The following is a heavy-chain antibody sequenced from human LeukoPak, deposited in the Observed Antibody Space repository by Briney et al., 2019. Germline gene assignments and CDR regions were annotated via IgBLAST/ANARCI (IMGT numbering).Heavy chain of an antibody. CDR2: INHGGST. J-gene: IGHJ4*02. CDR3: ARRNIRGVNFDY. V-gene: IGHV4-34*01. D-gene: IGHD3-10*01. Sequence: PSETLSLTCAVYGGSFSGYYWSWIRQPPGKGLEWIGEINHGGSTNYNPSLKSRVTISVDTSKNQFSLKLSSVTAADTAVYYCARRNIRGVNFDYWGQGTRVTVSS. CDR1: GGSFSGYY.